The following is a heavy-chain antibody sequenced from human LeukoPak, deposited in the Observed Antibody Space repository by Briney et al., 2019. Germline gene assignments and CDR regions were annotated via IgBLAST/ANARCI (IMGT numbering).Heavy chain of an antibody. J-gene: IGHJ4*02. Sequence: GGSLRLSCAASRFTFITYWMAWFRHPPGKELEWLANIKQDGSEKYYVDSVRGRFTISRDNAKNSMYLEMNSLGAEDTAVYYCARDADRGGDFDYWGQGTLVTVSS. V-gene: IGHV3-7*05. CDR1: RFTFITYW. CDR2: IKQDGSEK. CDR3: ARDADRGGDFDY. D-gene: IGHD1-14*01.